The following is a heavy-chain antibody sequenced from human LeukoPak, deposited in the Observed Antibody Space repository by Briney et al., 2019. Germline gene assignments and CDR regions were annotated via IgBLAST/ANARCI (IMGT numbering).Heavy chain of an antibody. CDR1: GYTFTSYA. D-gene: IGHD6-13*01. V-gene: IGHV1-3*01. CDR3: ARSGIAAAGTGYYGMDV. Sequence: ASVKVSCKASGYTFTSYAMHWVRQAPGQRLEWMGWINAGNGNTKYSQKFQGRVTITRDTSASTAYMELSSLRSEDTAVYYCARSGIAAAGTGYYGMDVWGQGTTVTVSS. J-gene: IGHJ6*02. CDR2: INAGNGNT.